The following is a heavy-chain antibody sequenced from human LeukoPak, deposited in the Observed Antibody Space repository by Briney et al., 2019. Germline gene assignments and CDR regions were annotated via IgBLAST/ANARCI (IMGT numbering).Heavy chain of an antibody. CDR3: ARADIVATIGDY. Sequence: SETLSLTCTVSGGSVSSGSYYWSWIRQLPGKGLEWIGYIYYSGSTNYNPSLKSRVTISVDTSKNQFSLKLSSVTAADTAVYYCARADIVATIGDYWGQGTLVTVSS. V-gene: IGHV4-61*01. J-gene: IGHJ4*02. D-gene: IGHD5-12*01. CDR2: IYYSGST. CDR1: GGSVSSGSYY.